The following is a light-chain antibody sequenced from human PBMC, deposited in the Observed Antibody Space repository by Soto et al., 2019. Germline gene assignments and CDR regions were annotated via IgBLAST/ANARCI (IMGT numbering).Light chain of an antibody. J-gene: IGKJ2*01. CDR2: AAS. Sequence: EIGLTQFPGTLSLSPGERATLSCRPSQSLSSSYLVWYQQKPGQAPRLLIYAASRRSTGIPDRFSGSGSATEYTLTISRLEPEDSGVYYCQQQGTFGQGTKLEIK. V-gene: IGKV3-20*01. CDR1: QSLSSSY. CDR3: QQQGT.